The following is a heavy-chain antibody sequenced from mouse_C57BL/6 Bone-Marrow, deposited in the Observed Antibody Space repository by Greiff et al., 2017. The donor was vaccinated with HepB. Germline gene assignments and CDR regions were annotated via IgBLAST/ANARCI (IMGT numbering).Heavy chain of an antibody. Sequence: VQLQQSGAELVRPGTSVKVSCKASGYAFTNYLIEWVKQRPGQGLEWIGVINPGSGGTNYNEKFKGKATLTADKSSSTAYMQLSSLTSEDSAVYYGATSPYSNYDYYAMDYGGQGTSVTVSS. CDR3: ATSPYSNYDYYAMDY. CDR2: INPGSGGT. CDR1: GYAFTNYL. V-gene: IGHV1-54*01. J-gene: IGHJ4*01. D-gene: IGHD2-5*01.